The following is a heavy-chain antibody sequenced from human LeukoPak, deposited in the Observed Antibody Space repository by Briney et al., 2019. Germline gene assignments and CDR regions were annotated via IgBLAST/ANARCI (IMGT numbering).Heavy chain of an antibody. CDR1: GGSFSGYY. V-gene: IGHV4-59*10. Sequence: PSETLSLTRAVYGGSFSGYYWSWIRQPAGKGLEWIGRLYTSGSTNYNPSLKSRVTMSVDTSKNQFSLRLSSVTAADTAVYYCARGASGYYYGWGQGILVTVSS. CDR2: LYTSGST. CDR3: ARGASGYYYG. D-gene: IGHD3-22*01. J-gene: IGHJ4*02.